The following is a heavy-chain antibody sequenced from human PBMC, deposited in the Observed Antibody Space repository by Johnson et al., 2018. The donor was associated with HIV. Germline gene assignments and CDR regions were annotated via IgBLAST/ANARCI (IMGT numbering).Heavy chain of an antibody. CDR3: ARDRAEVVVVHDALDM. CDR1: GFTFSNSA. CDR2: ISYDGDNI. D-gene: IGHD3-22*01. J-gene: IGHJ3*02. Sequence: QMLLVESGGGVVQPGRALRLSCAASGFTFSNSAMHWVRQAPGKGLEWVAVISYDGDNIYYADSVKGRFTISRDNSKNTLYLQMNSLRVADTAVYYCARDRAEVVVVHDALDMWGQGTMVTVSS. V-gene: IGHV3-30*04.